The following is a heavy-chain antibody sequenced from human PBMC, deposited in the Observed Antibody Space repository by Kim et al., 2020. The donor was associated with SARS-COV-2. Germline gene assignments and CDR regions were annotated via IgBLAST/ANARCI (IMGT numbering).Heavy chain of an antibody. Sequence: ASVKVSCKASGYTFTSYGISWVRQAPGQGLEWMGWISAYNGNTNYAQKLQGRVTMTTDTSTSTAYMELRSLRSDDTAVYYCARSIELPKNSFYDILTGYYLESYYYYYGMDVWGQGTTVTVSS. CDR3: ARSIELPKNSFYDILTGYYLESYYYYYGMDV. J-gene: IGHJ6*02. V-gene: IGHV1-18*04. D-gene: IGHD3-9*01. CDR2: ISAYNGNT. CDR1: GYTFTSYG.